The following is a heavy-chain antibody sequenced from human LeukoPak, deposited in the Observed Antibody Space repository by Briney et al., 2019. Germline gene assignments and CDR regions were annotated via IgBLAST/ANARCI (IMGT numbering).Heavy chain of an antibody. CDR3: AKDVGQQLTYYYGMDV. CDR2: IIPIFGTA. J-gene: IGHJ6*04. V-gene: IGHV1-69*06. CDR1: GYTFTSYA. Sequence: GASVKVSCKASGYTFTSYAISWVRQAPGQGLEWMGGIIPIFGTANYAQKFQGRVTITADKSTSTAYMELSSLRAEDTAVYYCAKDVGQQLTYYYGMDVWGEGTTVTVSS. D-gene: IGHD6-13*01.